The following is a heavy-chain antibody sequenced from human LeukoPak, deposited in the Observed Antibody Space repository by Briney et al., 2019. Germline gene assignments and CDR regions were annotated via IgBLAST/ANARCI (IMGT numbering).Heavy chain of an antibody. CDR2: INWNGGST. CDR3: ARGIRFLEWLSGFDY. Sequence: GGSLRLSCAASGLTFDDYGMSWVRQVPGKGLEWVSGINWNGGSTGYADSVKGRFTISRDNAKSSLYLQMDSLRVEDTALYYCARGIRFLEWLSGFDYWGQGTLVTVSS. D-gene: IGHD3-3*01. CDR1: GLTFDDYG. J-gene: IGHJ4*02. V-gene: IGHV3-20*04.